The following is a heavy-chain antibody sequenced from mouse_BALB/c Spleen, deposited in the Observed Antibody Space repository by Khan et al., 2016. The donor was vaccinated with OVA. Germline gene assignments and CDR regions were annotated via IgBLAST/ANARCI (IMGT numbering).Heavy chain of an antibody. V-gene: IGHV1-80*01. D-gene: IGHD1-1*01. CDR3: ARYFGSRLAY. Sequence: QVELQQSGAELVRPGSSVKLSCKASGYTFSSSWMNWVQQRPGQGLEWIGQIFPGNDDADYNGTFKGKATLTADKSSRTAYMQLTSLTSEDSAVYFCARYFGSRLAYWGQGTLVTVSA. CDR2: IFPGNDDA. J-gene: IGHJ3*01. CDR1: GYTFSSSW.